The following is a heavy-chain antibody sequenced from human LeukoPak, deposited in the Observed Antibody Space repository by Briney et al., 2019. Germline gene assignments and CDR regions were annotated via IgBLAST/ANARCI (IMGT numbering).Heavy chain of an antibody. Sequence: ASVKVSCKVSGCTLTELSMHWVRQAPGKGLEWMGGFDPEDGETIYAQKFQGRVTMTEDTSTDTAYMELSSLRSEDTAVYYCATGANARLRYFDWLLWGYYMDVWGKGTTVTVSS. CDR1: GCTLTELS. V-gene: IGHV1-24*01. CDR2: FDPEDGET. D-gene: IGHD3-9*01. J-gene: IGHJ6*03. CDR3: ATGANARLRYFDWLLWGYYMDV.